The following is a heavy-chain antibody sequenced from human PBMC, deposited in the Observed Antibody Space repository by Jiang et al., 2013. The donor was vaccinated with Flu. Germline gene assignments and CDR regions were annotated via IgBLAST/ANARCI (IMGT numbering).Heavy chain of an antibody. Sequence: SQTLSLTCTISGDSVSNNTAAWSWIRQSPSRGLEWLGRTYSFSKWYTNYAVSVKDRITITPDTSRNQFSLVLRSVTPEDTAVYYCAREEVGTAWVSRWFDSWGQGTLVTVSS. V-gene: IGHV6-1*01. CDR2: TYSFSKWYT. D-gene: IGHD1-1*01. CDR3: AREEVGTAWVSRWFDS. J-gene: IGHJ5*01. CDR1: GDSVSNNTAA.